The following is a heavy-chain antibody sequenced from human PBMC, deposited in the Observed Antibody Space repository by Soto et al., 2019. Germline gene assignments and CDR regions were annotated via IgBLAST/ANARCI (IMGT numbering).Heavy chain of an antibody. Sequence: PGGSLRLSCAASGFTFSDYGIHWVRQAPGKGLEWVAVISYDGSNKYYADSVKGRFTISRDDSKNTLYLQMNSLRTEDTALYYCAKDSPVADYWGQGTLVTVS. CDR1: GFTFSDYG. CDR2: ISYDGSNK. CDR3: AKDSPVADY. V-gene: IGHV3-30*18. D-gene: IGHD6-19*01. J-gene: IGHJ4*02.